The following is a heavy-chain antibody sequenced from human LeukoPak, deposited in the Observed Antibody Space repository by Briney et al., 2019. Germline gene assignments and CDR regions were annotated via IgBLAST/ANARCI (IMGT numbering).Heavy chain of an antibody. CDR2: ISWNSGSI. V-gene: IGHV3-9*01. Sequence: GGSLRLSCAASGFTFDDYAMHWVRHAPGKGLEWVSGISWNSGSIVYADSVKGRFTISRDNAKNSLYLQMNSLRAEDTALYYCAKDTSVDSYAFDIWGQGTMVTVSS. D-gene: IGHD5-12*01. CDR1: GFTFDDYA. CDR3: AKDTSVDSYAFDI. J-gene: IGHJ3*02.